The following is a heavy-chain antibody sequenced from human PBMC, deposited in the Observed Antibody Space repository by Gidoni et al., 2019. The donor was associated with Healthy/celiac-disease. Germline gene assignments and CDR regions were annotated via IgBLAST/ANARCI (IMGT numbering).Heavy chain of an antibody. CDR1: GFTLTIYA. CDR3: ARDGLGKVNYDFWSGYMVDYYYYMDV. CDR2: ISYDGGNK. V-gene: IGHV3-30-3*01. D-gene: IGHD3-3*01. J-gene: IGHJ6*03. Sequence: QVQLVESGGGVVQPGGVLRLSGAASGFTLTIYALTWVPQGPGKGLEWVSVISYDGGNKYYADSVKGRFTISRDNSKNTLYLQMNSLRAEDTALYYCARDGLGKVNYDFWSGYMVDYYYYMDVWGKGTTVTVSS.